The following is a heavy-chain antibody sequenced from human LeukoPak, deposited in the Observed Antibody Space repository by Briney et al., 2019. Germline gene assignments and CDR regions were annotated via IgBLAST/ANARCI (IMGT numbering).Heavy chain of an antibody. CDR1: GFTFSSYS. CDR3: ARDRRPYCSGGSCYQFDY. V-gene: IGHV3-21*01. Sequence: GESLRLSCAASGFTFSSYSMNWVRQAPGKGLEWVSSISSSSSYIYYADSVKGRFTISRDNAKNSLYLQMNSLRAEDTAVYYCARDRRPYCSGGSCYQFDYWGQGTLVTVSS. J-gene: IGHJ4*02. D-gene: IGHD2-15*01. CDR2: ISSSSSYI.